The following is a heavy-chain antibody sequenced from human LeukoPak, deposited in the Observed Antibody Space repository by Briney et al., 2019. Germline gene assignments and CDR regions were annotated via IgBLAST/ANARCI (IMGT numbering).Heavy chain of an antibody. V-gene: IGHV4-30-2*02. D-gene: IGHD1-26*01. CDR2: IYHSGST. CDR1: GGSISSGGYY. Sequence: SETLSLTCTVSGGSISSGGYYWSWIRQPPGKGLEWIGYIYHSGSTYYNPSLKSRVTISVDRSKNQFSLKLSSVTAADTAVYYCASGNSGSYTNYWGQGTLVTVSS. J-gene: IGHJ4*02. CDR3: ASGNSGSYTNY.